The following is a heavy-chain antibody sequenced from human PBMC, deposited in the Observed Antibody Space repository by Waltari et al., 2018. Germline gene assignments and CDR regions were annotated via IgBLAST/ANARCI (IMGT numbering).Heavy chain of an antibody. CDR2: RSISGTT. CDR3: ARHYGMVVDDYYYYGLDV. D-gene: IGHD3-3*01. CDR1: VYSISRYY. J-gene: IGHJ6*02. Sequence: QVLLQESGPGLVKSSETLSLTCSVSVYSISRYYWSWFRQAQGKGVEWIGYRSISGTTNYKPSLKSRVTISVDASKIQLLWRLMSVTASDTAVYYCARHYGMVVDDYYYYGLDVWGQGTTVTVS. V-gene: IGHV4-59*08.